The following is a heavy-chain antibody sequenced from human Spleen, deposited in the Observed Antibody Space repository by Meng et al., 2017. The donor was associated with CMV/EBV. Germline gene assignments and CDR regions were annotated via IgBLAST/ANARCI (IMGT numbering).Heavy chain of an antibody. CDR1: GFTFSSYE. J-gene: IGHJ4*02. CDR2: ISSSGSTI. CDR3: ARRLHPAPDPYFDY. Sequence: GESLKISCAASGFTFSSYEMNWVRQAPGKGLEWVSYISSSGSTIYYADSVKGRFTISRDNAKNSLYLQMNSLRAEDTAVYYCARRLHPAPDPYFDYWDQGTLVTVSS. V-gene: IGHV3-48*03. D-gene: IGHD5-12*01.